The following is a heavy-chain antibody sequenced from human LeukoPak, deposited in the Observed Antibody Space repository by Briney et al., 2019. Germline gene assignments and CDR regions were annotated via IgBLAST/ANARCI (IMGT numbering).Heavy chain of an antibody. Sequence: PGGSLRLSCAASGFTFSSYAMSWVRQAPGKGLEWVSAISGSGGSTYYADSVKGRFTISRDNSKNTLYLQMNSLRPEDTAVYYCAKDRAECSSSWYFDYWGQGTLVTVSS. J-gene: IGHJ4*02. CDR3: AKDRAECSSSWYFDY. D-gene: IGHD6-13*01. CDR2: ISGSGGST. CDR1: GFTFSSYA. V-gene: IGHV3-23*01.